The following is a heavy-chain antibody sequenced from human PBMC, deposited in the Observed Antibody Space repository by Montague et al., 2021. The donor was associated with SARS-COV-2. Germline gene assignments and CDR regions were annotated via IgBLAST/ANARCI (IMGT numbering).Heavy chain of an antibody. J-gene: IGHJ4*02. CDR1: GDSVSSTAAA. CDR2: TYCRSEWHT. V-gene: IGHV6-1*01. D-gene: IGHD6-19*01. CDR3: ASGWTLFD. Sequence: CAISGDSVSSTAAAWNWIRQSPSRGLEWLGRTYCRSEWHTDYAVSVECRLAIDADTSKDQFSLQLHSVTPEDSAVYYCASGWTLFDWGQGTLVTVSS.